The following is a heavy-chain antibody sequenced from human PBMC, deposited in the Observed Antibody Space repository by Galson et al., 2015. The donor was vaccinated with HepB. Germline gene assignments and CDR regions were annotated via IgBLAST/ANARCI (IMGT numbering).Heavy chain of an antibody. D-gene: IGHD2-2*01. CDR1: GYSFTSYW. CDR3: ARYIVVVPAAKEGKRLDV. J-gene: IGHJ6*02. CDR2: IDPSDSYT. Sequence: QSGAEVKKPGESLRISCKGSGYSFTSYWISWVRQMPGKGLEWMGRIDPSDSYTNYSPSFQGHVTISADKSISTAYLQWSSLKASDTAMYYCARYIVVVPAAKEGKRLDVWGQGTTVTVSS. V-gene: IGHV5-10-1*01.